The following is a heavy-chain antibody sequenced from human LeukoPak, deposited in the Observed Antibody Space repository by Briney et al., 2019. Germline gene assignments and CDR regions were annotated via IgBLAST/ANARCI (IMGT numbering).Heavy chain of an antibody. Sequence: PSETLSLTCTVSGVSISSDYLSWIRLPPGKGLEWIGYIYYSGSSNYNPSLKRRVTMSFDTSKNQFSLKLNSVTAADTAVYYCARRLRQNLFDPWGQGTLVTVSS. V-gene: IGHV4-59*08. CDR3: ARRLRQNLFDP. CDR1: GVSISSDY. J-gene: IGHJ5*02. CDR2: IYYSGSS. D-gene: IGHD4-17*01.